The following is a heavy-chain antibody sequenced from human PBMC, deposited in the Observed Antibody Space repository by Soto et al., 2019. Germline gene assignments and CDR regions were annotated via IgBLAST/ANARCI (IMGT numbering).Heavy chain of an antibody. Sequence: EVQLVESGGGLVQPGGSLRLSCAASGFTFSSYWMSWVRQAPGKGLEWVANIKQDGSEKYYVDSVKDRFTISRDNAKNSQYLQTNSLRAEDTGVYYCASVGPRHRLYQLPPRGDLDHWGQGALVTVS. V-gene: IGHV3-7*03. D-gene: IGHD2-2*01. J-gene: IGHJ4*02. CDR2: IKQDGSEK. CDR3: ASVGPRHRLYQLPPRGDLDH. CDR1: GFTFSSYW.